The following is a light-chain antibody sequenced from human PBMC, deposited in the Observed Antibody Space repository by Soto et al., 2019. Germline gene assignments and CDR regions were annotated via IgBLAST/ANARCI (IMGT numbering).Light chain of an antibody. CDR3: QQYNKWRT. CDR2: GTS. J-gene: IGKJ1*01. V-gene: IGKV3-15*01. Sequence: EIVMTQSPATLYVSPGESATLSCRASQSIASNLAWYQQRPGQAPRHLIYGTSTRATGIPARFSGSGSGTEFTLTIDSLQSEDFAVYYCQQYNKWRTFGQGTKVDIK. CDR1: QSIASN.